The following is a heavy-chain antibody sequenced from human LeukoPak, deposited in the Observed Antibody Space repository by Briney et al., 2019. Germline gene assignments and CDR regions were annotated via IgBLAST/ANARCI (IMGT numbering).Heavy chain of an antibody. Sequence: ASVKVSCKASGYTFTSYGISWVRQMPGKGLEWMGIIYPGDSDTRYSPSFQGQVTISADKSISTAYLQWSSLKASDTAMYYCARGYYYDSSGYLIGYWGQGTLVTVSS. V-gene: IGHV5-51*01. J-gene: IGHJ4*02. CDR3: ARGYYYDSSGYLIGY. CDR2: IYPGDSDT. CDR1: GYTFTSYG. D-gene: IGHD3-22*01.